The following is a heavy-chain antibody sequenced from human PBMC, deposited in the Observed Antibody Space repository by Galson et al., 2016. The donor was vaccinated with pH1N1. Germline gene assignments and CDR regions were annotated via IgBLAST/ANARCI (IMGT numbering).Heavy chain of an antibody. J-gene: IGHJ4*02. Sequence: QSGAEVKKPGESLKISCQGSGYSFSSHWIGWVRQMPGKGLEWMGIIYPGDSDTKYSPSFQGQVTFSADKSINTAYLQWSSLKASDAAMYFCARRSAVAGGDYWGQGTLVTVSS. D-gene: IGHD6-19*01. CDR1: GYSFSSHW. V-gene: IGHV5-51*01. CDR3: ARRSAVAGGDY. CDR2: IYPGDSDT.